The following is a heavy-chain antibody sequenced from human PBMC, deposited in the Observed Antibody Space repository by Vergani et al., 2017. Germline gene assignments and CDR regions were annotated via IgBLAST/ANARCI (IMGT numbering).Heavy chain of an antibody. CDR1: GFTLGQYW. CDR3: ARARCGGACFISNWLDT. Sequence: EVQLVESGGGLVQPGGSLRLSCAASGFTLGQYWMHWFRQTPGTGLEWVSRVKSDGNSAMYADSVKGRFTISRDNSKNTLYLEIKSLRVEDTAVYYCARARCGGACFISNWLDTWGQGTLVSVSS. J-gene: IGHJ5*02. V-gene: IGHV3-74*03. CDR2: VKSDGNSA. D-gene: IGHD2-21*02.